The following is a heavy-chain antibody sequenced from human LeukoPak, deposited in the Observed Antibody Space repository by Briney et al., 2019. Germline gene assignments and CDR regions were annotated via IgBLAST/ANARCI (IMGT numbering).Heavy chain of an antibody. CDR3: ARDPTTVTTIFDS. D-gene: IGHD4-17*01. J-gene: IGHJ4*02. V-gene: IGHV4-4*07. Sequence: MTSETLSLTCSVSGVSISAYYWSWIRRPAGKGLEWIGRIYPGESIYASENTNYSPSLKSRVSMSGDTSKNQVSLKLRSVTAADTAVYYCARDPTTVTTIFDSWGQGTLVTASS. CDR1: GVSISAYY. CDR2: IYPGESIYASENT.